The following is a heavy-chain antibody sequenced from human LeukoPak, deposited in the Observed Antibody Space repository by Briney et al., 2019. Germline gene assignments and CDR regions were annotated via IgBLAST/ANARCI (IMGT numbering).Heavy chain of an antibody. CDR2: IYTSGST. V-gene: IGHV4-4*07. CDR3: ARDRYCSSTSCRDDALDI. D-gene: IGHD2-2*01. J-gene: IGHJ3*02. Sequence: SETLSLTCTVSGGSISSYYWSWIRQPAGKGLEWIGRIYTSGSTNYNPSLKSRVTTSVDASKNQFSLKLSSVTAADTAVHYCARDRYCSSTSCRDDALDIWGQGTMVTVSS. CDR1: GGSISSYY.